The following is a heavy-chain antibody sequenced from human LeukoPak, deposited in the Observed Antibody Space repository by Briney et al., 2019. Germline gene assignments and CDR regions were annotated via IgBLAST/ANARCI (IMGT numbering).Heavy chain of an antibody. CDR2: INPNSGGT. CDR1: GYTFTRYY. V-gene: IGHV1-2*02. D-gene: IGHD2-21*02. J-gene: IGHJ4*02. CDR3: ARVMRDHIVVVTDILRGYYFDY. Sequence: ASVKVSCKASGYTFTRYYMHWVRQAPGQGLEWMGWINPNSGGTNYAQKFQGRATMTRDTSISTAYMELSRMRCDDTAVYYCARVMRDHIVVVTDILRGYYFDYWGQGTLVTVSS.